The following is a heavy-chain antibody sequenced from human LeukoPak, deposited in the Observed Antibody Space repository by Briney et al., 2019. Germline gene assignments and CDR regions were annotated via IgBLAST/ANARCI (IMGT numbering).Heavy chain of an antibody. CDR2: IRYDGSNK. CDR1: GFTFSSYG. CDR3: AKVGRDIVVVVAAQLNFDY. J-gene: IGHJ4*02. V-gene: IGHV3-30*02. Sequence: PGGSLRLSCAASGFTFSSYGMHWVRQAPGKGLEWVAFIRYDGSNKYYADSVKGRFTISRDNSKNTLYLQMNSLRAEDTAVYYCAKVGRDIVVVVAAQLNFDYWGQGTLVTVSS. D-gene: IGHD2-15*01.